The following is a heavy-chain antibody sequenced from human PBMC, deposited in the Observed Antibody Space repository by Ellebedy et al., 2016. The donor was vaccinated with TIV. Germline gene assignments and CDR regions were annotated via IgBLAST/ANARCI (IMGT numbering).Heavy chain of an antibody. CDR2: MNPNSGDT. J-gene: IGHJ5*02. Sequence: AASVKVSCKASGYIFTSSDINWVRQAPGQGLEWIGWMNPNSGDTGYAPNFQGRVTMTMNTSTNTAYMELTSLKSDDTAVYHCAREDWIEVEFFEPWGQGTLVTVAS. D-gene: IGHD1-1*01. CDR3: AREDWIEVEFFEP. V-gene: IGHV1-8*01. CDR1: GYIFTSSD.